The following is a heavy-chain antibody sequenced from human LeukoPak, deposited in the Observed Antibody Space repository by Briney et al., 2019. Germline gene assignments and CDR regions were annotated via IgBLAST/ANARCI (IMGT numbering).Heavy chain of an antibody. CDR2: ISSSGSTI. V-gene: IGHV3-11*01. J-gene: IGHJ4*02. CDR1: GFTFSDYY. D-gene: IGHD5-12*01. Sequence: GGSLRLSCAASGFTFSDYYMSWIRQAPGKGLEWVSYISSSGSTIYYADSVKGRFTISRDNAKNSLYLQMNSLRVEDTAVYYCARDRGRYSGYDFSCDYWGQGTLVTVSS. CDR3: ARDRGRYSGYDFSCDY.